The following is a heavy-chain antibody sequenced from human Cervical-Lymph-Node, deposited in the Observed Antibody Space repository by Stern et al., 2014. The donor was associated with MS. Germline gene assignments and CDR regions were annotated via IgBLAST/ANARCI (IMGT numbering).Heavy chain of an antibody. D-gene: IGHD1-14*01. V-gene: IGHV1-69*09. Sequence: QVQLVQSGAEVRKPGSSVNVSCKASGGTFASYTLTWVRLAPGQGLEWMGNILPILDITNYSRKFAARLMITADKSTGTAYMELSGLSSDDTATYYCAKLRGRRSGDFRGQGTVVTVSS. J-gene: IGHJ4*02. CDR3: AKLRGRRSGDF. CDR1: GGTFASYT. CDR2: ILPILDIT.